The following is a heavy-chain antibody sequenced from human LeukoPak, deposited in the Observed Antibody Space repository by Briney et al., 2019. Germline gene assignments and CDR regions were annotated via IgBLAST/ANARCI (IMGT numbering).Heavy chain of an antibody. V-gene: IGHV4-34*01. J-gene: IGHJ5*02. CDR1: GGSFSGYY. CDR3: ARRVTYYYDSSGYCPLNWFDP. CDR2: INHSGST. Sequence: SETLSLTCAVYGGSFSGYYWSWIRQPPGKGLEWIGEINHSGSTNYNPSLKSRVTISVDTSKSQFSLKLSSVTAADTAVYYCARRVTYYYDSSGYCPLNWFDPWGQGTLVTVSS. D-gene: IGHD3-22*01.